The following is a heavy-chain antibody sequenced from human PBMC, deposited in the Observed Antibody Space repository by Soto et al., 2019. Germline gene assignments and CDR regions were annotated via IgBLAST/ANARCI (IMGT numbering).Heavy chain of an antibody. J-gene: IGHJ5*02. V-gene: IGHV3-53*02. CDR1: GFTVSSNY. D-gene: IGHD3-16*01. CDR2: IYSGGST. CDR3: ARSALGNWFDP. Sequence: EVQLVETGGGLIQPGGSLRLSCAASGFTVSSNYMSWVRQAPGKGLEWVSVIYSGGSTYYADSVKGRFTISRDNSKNTLYLQMNSLRAEDTAVYYCARSALGNWFDPWGQGTLVTVSS.